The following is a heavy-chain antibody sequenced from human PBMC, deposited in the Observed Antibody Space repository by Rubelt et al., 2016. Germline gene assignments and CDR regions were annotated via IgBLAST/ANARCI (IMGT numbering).Heavy chain of an antibody. Sequence: QVQLQQWGAGLLKPSETLSLICAVYGGSFGDNYWSWIRQPPGKGLEWIGEINHSGSTNYNPSLKSRVTISVDTSKNHFSLSLRSATAADTAVYYCARLVRGALHFFDSWGQGILVTVSS. CDR3: ARLVRGALHFFDS. D-gene: IGHD3-10*01. J-gene: IGHJ5*01. CDR1: GGSFGDNY. CDR2: INHSGST. V-gene: IGHV4-34*01.